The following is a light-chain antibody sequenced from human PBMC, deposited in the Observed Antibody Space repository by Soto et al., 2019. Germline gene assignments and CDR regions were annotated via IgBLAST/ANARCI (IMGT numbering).Light chain of an antibody. Sequence: QSVLTQPPSASGTPGQRVTISCSGSTSNFGSHTVSWSQVLPTTGPKLLIYTNDQRPSGVPDRFSGSKSGTSASLAISGLQSEDQGDYYCVGWDDSLSGWVFGGGTKLTVL. CDR2: TND. CDR3: VGWDDSLSGWV. CDR1: TSNFGSHT. J-gene: IGLJ3*02. V-gene: IGLV1-44*01.